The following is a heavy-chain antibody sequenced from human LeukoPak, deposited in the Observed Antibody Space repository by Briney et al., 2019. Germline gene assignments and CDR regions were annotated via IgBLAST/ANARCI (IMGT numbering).Heavy chain of an antibody. J-gene: IGHJ6*04. CDR2: ISDYNGNT. D-gene: IGHD2-2*01. V-gene: IGHV1-18*04. Sequence: ASVKVSCKASAYTCTTYGISWVRRAPGQGREWMGWISDYNGNTNYAQPLHDRVTMTTDTSTSTAYMELRSLGSDDTAVYYCARDDADVVVPAAMRVGMDVWGKGTPVTVSS. CDR1: AYTCTTYG. CDR3: ARDDADVVVPAAMRVGMDV.